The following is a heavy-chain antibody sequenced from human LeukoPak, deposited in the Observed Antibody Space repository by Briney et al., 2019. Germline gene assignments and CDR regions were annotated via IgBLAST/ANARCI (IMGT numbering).Heavy chain of an antibody. CDR3: ARDLANWNYDLHWFDP. D-gene: IGHD1-7*01. J-gene: IGHJ5*02. V-gene: IGHV3-7*01. CDR1: GFTFSSYW. CDR2: IKQDGSEK. Sequence: GGSLRLSCAASGFTFSSYWMSWVRQAPGKGLEWVANIKQDGSEKYYVDSVKGRFTISRDNAKNSLYLQMNSLRAEDTAVYYCARDLANWNYDLHWFDPWGQGTLVTVSS.